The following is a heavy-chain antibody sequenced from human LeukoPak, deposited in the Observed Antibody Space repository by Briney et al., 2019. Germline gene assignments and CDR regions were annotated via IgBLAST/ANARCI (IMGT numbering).Heavy chain of an antibody. CDR3: ARDLDWILFDY. D-gene: IGHD3-9*01. CDR1: GFTFYTYW. CDR2: VNREGTTT. J-gene: IGHJ4*02. V-gene: IGHV3-74*03. Sequence: GGSLRLSCAASGFTFYTYWMHWVRQAPGKGLVWVARVNREGTTTTYADSVKGRFTISRDNAKNTLYLQMNNLRAEDTAVYCCARDLDWILFDYWGQGTLVTVSS.